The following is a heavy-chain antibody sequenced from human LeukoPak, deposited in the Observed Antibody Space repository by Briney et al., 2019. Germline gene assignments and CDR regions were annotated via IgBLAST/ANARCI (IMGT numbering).Heavy chain of an antibody. V-gene: IGHV3-21*01. D-gene: IGHD2-15*01. CDR2: TSSSGRDT. J-gene: IGHJ1*01. CDR1: GFTFRTAR. CDR3: ARELVVEQDLAS. Sequence: PGGSLRLSCAASGFTFRTARMNWVRQAPGKGLEWVSSTSSSGRDTYYADSVRGRFTISRDNAKNSLYLQMNSLRAEDTAVYYCARELVVEQDLASWGKGTLVTVSS.